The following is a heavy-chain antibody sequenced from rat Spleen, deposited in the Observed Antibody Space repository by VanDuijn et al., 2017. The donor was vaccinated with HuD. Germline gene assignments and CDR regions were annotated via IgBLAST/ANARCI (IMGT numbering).Heavy chain of an antibody. CDR2: LNSAGST. CDR3: ARSGGSWFAY. D-gene: IGHD1-11*01. CDR1: DYSITSSYR. Sequence: EVQLQESGPGLVKPSQSLSLNCSFTDYSITSSYRWSWIRKFPGNKLEWMGYLNSAGSTNYNPSLKSRISITRDTSKNQFFLQVNSVTTEDTATYYCARSGGSWFAYWGQGTLVTVSS. V-gene: IGHV3-3*01. J-gene: IGHJ3*01.